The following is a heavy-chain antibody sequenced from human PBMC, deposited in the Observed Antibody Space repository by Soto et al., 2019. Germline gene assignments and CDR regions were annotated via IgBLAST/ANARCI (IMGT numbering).Heavy chain of an antibody. V-gene: IGHV3-15*01. Sequence: EVQLVESGGGLVKPGGSLRLSCAASGFTFSNAWMSWVRQAPGKGLEWVGRIKSKTDGGTTDYAAPVKGRFTISRDDSKNTLYLQMNSLKTEDTAVYYCTTGREGSGWYYYYYMDVWGKGTTVTVSS. CDR3: TTGREGSGWYYYYYMDV. D-gene: IGHD6-19*01. CDR2: IKSKTDGGTT. CDR1: GFTFSNAW. J-gene: IGHJ6*03.